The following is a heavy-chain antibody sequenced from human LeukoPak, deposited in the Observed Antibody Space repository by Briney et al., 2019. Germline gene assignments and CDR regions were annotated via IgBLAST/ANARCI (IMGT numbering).Heavy chain of an antibody. CDR3: TSGVYYYYYMDV. Sequence: GGSLRLSCAASGFTFSSYGMSWVRQAPGKGLEWVSAISGSGGSTYYADSVKGRFTISRDNSKNTLYLQMNSLRAEDTAVYYCTSGVYYYYYMDVWGKGTPVTISS. CDR2: ISGSGGST. D-gene: IGHD3-10*01. CDR1: GFTFSSYG. J-gene: IGHJ6*03. V-gene: IGHV3-23*01.